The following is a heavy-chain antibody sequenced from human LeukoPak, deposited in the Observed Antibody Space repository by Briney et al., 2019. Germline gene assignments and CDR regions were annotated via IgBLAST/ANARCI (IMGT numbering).Heavy chain of an antibody. CDR1: GFTFSSYG. CDR3: ARDRDIVATIFYY. V-gene: IGHV3-21*01. Sequence: GGSLRLSCAASGFTFSSYGMHWVRQAPGKGLEWVSSISSSSSYIYYADSVKGRFTISRDNAKNSLYLQMNSLRAEDTAVYYCARDRDIVATIFYYWGQGTLVTVSS. CDR2: ISSSSSYI. D-gene: IGHD5-12*01. J-gene: IGHJ4*02.